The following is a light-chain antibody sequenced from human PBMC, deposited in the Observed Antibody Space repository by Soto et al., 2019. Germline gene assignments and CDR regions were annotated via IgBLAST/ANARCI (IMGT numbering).Light chain of an antibody. J-gene: IGKJ1*01. Sequence: ELVLTQSPGTLSLSPGERATLSCRASQSVSRSYLAWYQQNPGQAPRLLIYGASSRATGIPDRFSGSGSGTDFTLTISRLDPEDFAVNYCQQYGGSPWTFGQGTKVEIK. V-gene: IGKV3-20*01. CDR3: QQYGGSPWT. CDR2: GAS. CDR1: QSVSRSY.